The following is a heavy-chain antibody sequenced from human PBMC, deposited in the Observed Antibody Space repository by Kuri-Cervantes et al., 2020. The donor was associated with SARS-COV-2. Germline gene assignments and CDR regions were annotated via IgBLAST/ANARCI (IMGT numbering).Heavy chain of an antibody. CDR3: ARDPFDGYIQVSEYFQH. V-gene: IGHV3-30*04. J-gene: IGHJ1*01. Sequence: GGSLRLSCAASGFTFSSYAMHWVRQAPGKGLEWVAVISYDGSNKYYADSVKGRFTISRDNSKNTLYLQMNSLRAEDTAVYYCARDPFDGYIQVSEYFQHWGQDTLVTVSS. D-gene: IGHD5-24*01. CDR2: ISYDGSNK. CDR1: GFTFSSYA.